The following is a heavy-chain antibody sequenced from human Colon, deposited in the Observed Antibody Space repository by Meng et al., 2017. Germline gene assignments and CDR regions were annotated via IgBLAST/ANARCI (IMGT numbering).Heavy chain of an antibody. CDR1: GLTVSNNY. D-gene: IGHD3-16*01. Sequence: EVQLVETGGGLIQPGGSLRLSCAASGLTVSNNYLSWVRQAPGKGLEWVSIIYPGGYTHYADSVEGRFIISRDSSKNTLYLQMKSLTDDDTAIYFCTGGGEANPPLPWGQGSLVTVSS. CDR2: IYPGGYT. J-gene: IGHJ5*02. V-gene: IGHV3-53*02. CDR3: TGGGEANPPLP.